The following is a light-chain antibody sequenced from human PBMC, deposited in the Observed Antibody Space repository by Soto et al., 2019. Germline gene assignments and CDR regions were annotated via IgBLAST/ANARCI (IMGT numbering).Light chain of an antibody. Sequence: EIVMTQSQATLSVSPGERATLSCRASQSVSRNVAWYQQKPGQAPRLLIHDASTRATGISVRFSGSGSGTEFTLTINSLQSEDFAVYYCQQYNNWLWTFGQGTNVEIK. J-gene: IGKJ1*01. V-gene: IGKV3-15*01. CDR2: DAS. CDR1: QSVSRN. CDR3: QQYNNWLWT.